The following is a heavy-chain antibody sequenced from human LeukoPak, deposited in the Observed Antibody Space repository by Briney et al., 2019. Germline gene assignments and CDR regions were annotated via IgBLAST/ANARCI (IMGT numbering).Heavy chain of an antibody. CDR1: EFTFSTYL. D-gene: IGHD6-13*01. V-gene: IGHV3-7*01. Sequence: GGSLRLSCAASEFTFSTYLMTWVRQAPGKGLEWVANIKQDGSEKYYADSVRGRSTISRDDGKKSLYLQMNSLRVEDTAVYYCAGERPSSSWYDFWGQGTLVTVSS. CDR2: IKQDGSEK. CDR3: AGERPSSSWYDF. J-gene: IGHJ5*01.